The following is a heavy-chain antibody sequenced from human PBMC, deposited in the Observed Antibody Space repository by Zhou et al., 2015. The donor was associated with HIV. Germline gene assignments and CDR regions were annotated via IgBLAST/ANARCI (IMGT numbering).Heavy chain of an antibody. CDR1: GGSFSSSA. J-gene: IGHJ3*02. V-gene: IGHV1-69*12. CDR2: IIPIFETT. Sequence: QVQLVQPGAEVKKPGSSVKVSCKASGGSFSSSAVTWVRQAPGQGLEWMGGIIPIFETTNYAQKFRGRVTISADESTHTVYMELSNLRSEDTATYYCARVRGRGYYDSSGYYDAFDMWGQGTMVTVSS. D-gene: IGHD3-22*01. CDR3: ARVRGRGYYDSSGYYDAFDM.